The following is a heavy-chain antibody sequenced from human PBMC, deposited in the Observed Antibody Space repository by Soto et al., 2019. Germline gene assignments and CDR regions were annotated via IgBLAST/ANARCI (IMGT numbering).Heavy chain of an antibody. V-gene: IGHV3-21*01. D-gene: IGHD1-1*01. Sequence: KSGGSLRLSCVVSGFTFSTYSMNWVRQAPGKGLEWVSSISSSSIYIYYADSVKGRFTISRDNAKNSLYLQMNSLRAEDTAVYYCARKGATGTPLVPWFDPWGQGTLVTVSS. CDR2: ISSSSIYI. CDR3: ARKGATGTPLVPWFDP. CDR1: GFTFSTYS. J-gene: IGHJ5*02.